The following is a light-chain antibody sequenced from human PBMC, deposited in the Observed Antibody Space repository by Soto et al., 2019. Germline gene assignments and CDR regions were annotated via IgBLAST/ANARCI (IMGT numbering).Light chain of an antibody. CDR1: QSVSSN. CDR3: KHDNTWPPRT. CDR2: GAS. V-gene: IGKV3-15*01. Sequence: EIEMTQSPATLSLSPGERATLYCWASQSVSSNLAWYQQKPGQAPRLLIYGASTRVTGVPARFSGSGSGTEFILIISSLQSDDFAVYYCKHDNTWPPRTFGQGTKTDIK. J-gene: IGKJ1*01.